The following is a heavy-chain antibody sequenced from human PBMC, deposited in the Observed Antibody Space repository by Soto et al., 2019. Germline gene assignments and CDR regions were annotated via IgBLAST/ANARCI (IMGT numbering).Heavy chain of an antibody. D-gene: IGHD3-10*01. V-gene: IGHV4-59*08. CDR2: IYYSGST. J-gene: IGHJ5*02. CDR3: ARSQAGYYGSGSYSENWFDP. CDR1: GGSISSYY. Sequence: SETLSLTCTVSGGSISSYYWSWIRQPPGKGLEWIGYIYYSGSTNYNPSLKSRVTISVDTSKNQFSLKLSSVTAADTAVYYCARSQAGYYGSGSYSENWFDPWGQGTLVTVSS.